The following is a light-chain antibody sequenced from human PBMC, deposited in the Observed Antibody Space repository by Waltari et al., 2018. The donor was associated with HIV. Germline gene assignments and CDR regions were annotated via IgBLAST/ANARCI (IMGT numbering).Light chain of an antibody. Sequence: DILMTQSPDFLAVSLGERATISCRARQTLLYTSNNKNYLAWYQQKPGQPPKLLFYWASTRQSGVPDRFSGSGSGTNFTLTIDKLQAADVATYYCPQYYRRPLTFGGGTKVGL. CDR1: QTLLYTSNNKNY. CDR3: PQYYRRPLT. V-gene: IGKV4-1*01. J-gene: IGKJ4*01. CDR2: WAS.